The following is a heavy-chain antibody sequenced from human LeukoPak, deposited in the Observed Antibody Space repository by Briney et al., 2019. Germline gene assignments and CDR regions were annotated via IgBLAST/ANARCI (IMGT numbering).Heavy chain of an antibody. CDR2: ISYDGSNK. D-gene: IGHD6-13*01. Sequence: GGSLRLSCAASGFTFSSYAMHWVRQAPGKGLEWVAVISYDGSNKYYADSVKGRFTISRDNSKNTLYLQMNSLRAEDTAVYYCASNLGYSSSWYGDYWGQGTLVTVSS. V-gene: IGHV3-30-3*01. CDR3: ASNLGYSSSWYGDY. J-gene: IGHJ4*02. CDR1: GFTFSSYA.